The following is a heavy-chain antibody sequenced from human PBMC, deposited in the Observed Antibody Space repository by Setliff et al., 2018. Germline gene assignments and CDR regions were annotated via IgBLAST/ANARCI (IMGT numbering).Heavy chain of an antibody. Sequence: SVKVSCKASGYTFTSYAISWVRQAPGQGLEWMGGIIPIFGTANYAQKFQGRVTITTDESTSTAYMELSSLRSDDTAVYYCAAERYSGGSCCWFDPWGQGTLVTVSS. V-gene: IGHV1-69*05. CDR3: AAERYSGGSCCWFDP. CDR2: IIPIFGTA. CDR1: GYTFTSYA. J-gene: IGHJ5*02. D-gene: IGHD2-15*01.